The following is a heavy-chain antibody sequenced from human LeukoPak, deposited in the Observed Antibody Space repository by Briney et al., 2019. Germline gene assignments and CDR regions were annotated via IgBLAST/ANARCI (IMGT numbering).Heavy chain of an antibody. D-gene: IGHD1-1*01. CDR2: TYYRSKWYS. V-gene: IGHV6-1*01. J-gene: IGHJ5*02. CDR1: GDSVSSNSAA. Sequence: PSQTLSLTCAISGDSVSSNSAAWNRIRQSPSRGLEWLGRTYYRSKWYSHYAASVKSRIIIKPDTSKNQFSLQLNSVTPEDTAVYYCARGPGTIDPWGQGILVTVSS. CDR3: ARGPGTIDP.